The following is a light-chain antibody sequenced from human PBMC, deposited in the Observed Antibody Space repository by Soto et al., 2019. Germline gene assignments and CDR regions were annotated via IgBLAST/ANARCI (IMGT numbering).Light chain of an antibody. CDR1: QSVLYIANNKNY. CDR2: WAS. V-gene: IGKV4-1*01. Sequence: DIVMTQSADSLALSLCESSTINCKSSQSVLYIANNKNYLAWYQQKPGQPPKLLIYWASTRESGVPDRFSGSGSGTDFTLTISSLQAEDVAVYYCQQYYSTPPWTFGQGTKVDI. CDR3: QQYYSTPPWT. J-gene: IGKJ1*01.